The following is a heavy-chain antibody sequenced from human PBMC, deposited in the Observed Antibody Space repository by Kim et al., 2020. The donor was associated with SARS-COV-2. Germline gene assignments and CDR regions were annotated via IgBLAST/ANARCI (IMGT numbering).Heavy chain of an antibody. CDR2: ISRNGRST. J-gene: IGHJ3*01. Sequence: GGSLRLSCSASGFTLSSYAIHWVRQAPGKGLEHVSAISRNGRSTYYADSVKGRFTISRDNSKNTLCLQMSSLRPEDTAVYYCVKDRYCSSTICSSAFDVWGQGTMVAVSS. D-gene: IGHD2-2*01. CDR3: VKDRYCSSTICSSAFDV. CDR1: GFTLSSYA. V-gene: IGHV3-64D*06.